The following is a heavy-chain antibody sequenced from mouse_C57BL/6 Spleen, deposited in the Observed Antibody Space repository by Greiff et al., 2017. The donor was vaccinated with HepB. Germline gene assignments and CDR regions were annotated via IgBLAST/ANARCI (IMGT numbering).Heavy chain of an antibody. V-gene: IGHV5-16*01. J-gene: IGHJ1*03. CDR2: INYDGSST. CDR1: GFTFSDYY. Sequence: DVKLVESEGGLVQPGSSMKLSCTASGFTFSDYYMAWVRQVPEKGLEWVANINYDGSSTYYLDSLKSRFIISRDNAKNILYLQMSSLKSEDTATYYCARAPTVVDWYFDVWGTGTTVTVSS. D-gene: IGHD1-1*01. CDR3: ARAPTVVDWYFDV.